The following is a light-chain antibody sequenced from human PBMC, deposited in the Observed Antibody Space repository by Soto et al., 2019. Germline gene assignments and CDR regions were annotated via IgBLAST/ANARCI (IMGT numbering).Light chain of an antibody. J-gene: IGLJ2*01. V-gene: IGLV2-14*01. CDR2: DVS. CDR1: SSDDGGYNY. CDR3: SSYTSSSTLVV. Sequence: QSALTQPASVSGSPGQSITISCTGTSSDDGGYNYVSWYQQHPGKAPKLMIYDVSNRPSGVSNRFSGSKSGNTASLTISGLQAEDEAEYYCSSYTSSSTLVVFGGGTKLTVL.